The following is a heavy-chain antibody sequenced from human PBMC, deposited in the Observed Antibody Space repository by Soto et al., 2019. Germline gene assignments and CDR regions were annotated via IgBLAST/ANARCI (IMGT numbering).Heavy chain of an antibody. Sequence: GGSLRLSCAASGFTFSDYYMTWIRQASGKGLEWVSYISSSGSTIYYADAVKGRFTVSRDNAKNSLYLQMNSLRAEDTAVYYCAKNQYCTNGVCSLYYYYYGMDVWGEGTTVTVS. CDR3: AKNQYCTNGVCSLYYYYYGMDV. CDR2: ISSSGSTI. D-gene: IGHD2-8*01. J-gene: IGHJ6*02. CDR1: GFTFSDYY. V-gene: IGHV3-11*01.